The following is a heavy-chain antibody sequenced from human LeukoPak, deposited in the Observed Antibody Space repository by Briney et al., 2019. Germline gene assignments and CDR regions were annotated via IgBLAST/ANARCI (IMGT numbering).Heavy chain of an antibody. D-gene: IGHD5-24*01. CDR1: GGSISSYY. Sequence: PSETLSLTCTVSGGSISSYYWSWIRQPPGKGLEWIGYIYYSGSTNYNPSLKSRVTISVDTSKNQFSLKLSSVTAADTAVYYCARGPNKGDGYPYYFDYWGQGTLVTVSS. J-gene: IGHJ4*02. CDR2: IYYSGST. V-gene: IGHV4-59*01. CDR3: ARGPNKGDGYPYYFDY.